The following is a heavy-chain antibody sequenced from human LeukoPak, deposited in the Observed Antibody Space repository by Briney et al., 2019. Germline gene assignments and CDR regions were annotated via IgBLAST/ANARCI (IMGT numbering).Heavy chain of an antibody. CDR2: INGSGGST. Sequence: GGSLRLSCAASGFTFSSYAMSWVRQAPGKGLEWVSDINGSGGSTYYADSVKGRFTISRDNSQNTLYLQLNSLRAEDTAVYYCAEGSAQYYFDSWGQGTLVTVSS. D-gene: IGHD3-10*01. CDR1: GFTFSSYA. J-gene: IGHJ4*02. V-gene: IGHV3-23*01. CDR3: AEGSAQYYFDS.